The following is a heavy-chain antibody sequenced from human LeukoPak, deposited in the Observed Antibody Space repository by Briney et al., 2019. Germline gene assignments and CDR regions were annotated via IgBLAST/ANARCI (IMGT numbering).Heavy chain of an antibody. D-gene: IGHD2-15*01. CDR1: GFTFSSYS. CDR3: ARDSDVVVVAATRDWYFDL. CDR2: ISSSSSYI. V-gene: IGHV3-21*01. Sequence: GGSLRLSCAASGFTFSSYSMNWVRQAPGKGLEWVSSISSSSSYIYYADSVKGRFTISRDNAKNSLYLQTNSLRAEDTAVYYCARDSDVVVVAATRDWYFDLWGRGTLVTVSS. J-gene: IGHJ2*01.